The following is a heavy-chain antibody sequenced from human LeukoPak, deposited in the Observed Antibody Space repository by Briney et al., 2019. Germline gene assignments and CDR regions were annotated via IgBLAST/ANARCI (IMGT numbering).Heavy chain of an antibody. CDR3: ANGAVVVAATRNYFDY. J-gene: IGHJ4*02. D-gene: IGHD2-15*01. CDR2: ISGSGGST. CDR1: GFTFSSYG. Sequence: PGGSLRLSCAASGFTFSSYGMSWVRQAPGKGLEWVSAISGSGGSTYYADSVKGRFTISRDNSKNTLYLQMNSLRAEDTAVYYCANGAVVVAATRNYFDYWGQGTLVTVSS. V-gene: IGHV3-23*01.